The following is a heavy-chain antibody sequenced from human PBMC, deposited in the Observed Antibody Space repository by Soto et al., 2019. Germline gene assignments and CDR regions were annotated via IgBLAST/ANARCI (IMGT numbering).Heavy chain of an antibody. CDR1: GGSVSSSFFY. V-gene: IGHV4-61*01. D-gene: IGHD6-13*01. CDR3: PRVGTSSGWYLFDS. J-gene: IGHJ4*02. CDR2: IYYTRPT. Sequence: SETLSLSCTVSGGSVSSSFFYWSWVRQPPGQRLEWIGYIYYTRPTNYNPSLASRVAMSVDTSKKQFTLNLRSLTAAATARYYCPRVGTSSGWYLFDSWGQGMLVTVSS.